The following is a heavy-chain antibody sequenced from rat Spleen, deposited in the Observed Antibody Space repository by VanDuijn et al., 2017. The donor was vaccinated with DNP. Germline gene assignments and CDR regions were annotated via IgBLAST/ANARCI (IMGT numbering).Heavy chain of an antibody. CDR1: GFTFSSFP. J-gene: IGHJ2*01. CDR3: ASRAPGDYFYGGYFDY. Sequence: EVQLVESGGGLVQPGRSMKLSCAASGFTFSSFPMAWVRQAPTKGLEWVATITYDGGSTYYRDSVKGRFSISRDNAKSTLYLQMDSLRSEDTATYYCASRAPGDYFYGGYFDYWGQGVMVTVSS. D-gene: IGHD1-6*01. V-gene: IGHV5-46*01. CDR2: ITYDGGST.